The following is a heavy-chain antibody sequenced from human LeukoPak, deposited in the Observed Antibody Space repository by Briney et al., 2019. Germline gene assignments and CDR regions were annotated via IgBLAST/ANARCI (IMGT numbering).Heavy chain of an antibody. CDR2: IHYSGST. V-gene: IGHV4-39*02. Sequence: PSETLSLTCTVSGDSISSSSYYWGWIRQPPGKGLEWIGSIHYSGSTYYNPSLKTRVIISVDTSKNQFSLKLSSVTAADTAVYYCARETGYYDSSGYPYWGRGTLVTVSS. CDR1: GDSISSSSYY. D-gene: IGHD3-22*01. J-gene: IGHJ4*02. CDR3: ARETGYYDSSGYPY.